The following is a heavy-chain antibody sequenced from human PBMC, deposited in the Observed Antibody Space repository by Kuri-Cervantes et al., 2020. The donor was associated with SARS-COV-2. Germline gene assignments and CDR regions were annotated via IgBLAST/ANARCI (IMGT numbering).Heavy chain of an antibody. CDR1: GFTFSSYS. J-gene: IGHJ4*02. CDR2: ISSSSSYI. D-gene: IGHD1-26*01. Sequence: GESLKISCAASGFTFSSYSMNWVRQAPGKGLEWVSSISSSSSYIYYADSVKGRFTISRDNAKNSLYLQTNSLRAEDTAVYYCASQGAVYWGQGTLVTVSS. V-gene: IGHV3-21*01. CDR3: ASQGAVY.